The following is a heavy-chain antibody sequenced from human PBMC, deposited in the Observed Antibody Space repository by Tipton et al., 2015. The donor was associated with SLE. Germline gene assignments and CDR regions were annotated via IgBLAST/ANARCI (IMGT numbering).Heavy chain of an antibody. Sequence: SLRLSCAASGFTFDDYAMHWVRQAPGKGLEWVSGISWNSGSIGYADSVKGRFTTSRDNAKNSLYLQMNSLRAEDTALYYCAKGFSRGVSPTAYFDYWGQGTLVTVSS. D-gene: IGHD2-8*01. CDR2: ISWNSGSI. CDR1: GFTFDDYA. CDR3: AKGFSRGVSPTAYFDY. V-gene: IGHV3-9*01. J-gene: IGHJ4*02.